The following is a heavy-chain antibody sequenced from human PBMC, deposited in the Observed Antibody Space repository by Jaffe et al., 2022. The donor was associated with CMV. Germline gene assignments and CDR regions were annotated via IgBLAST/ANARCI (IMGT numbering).Heavy chain of an antibody. D-gene: IGHD2-2*01. CDR1: GGTFSSYA. Sequence: QVQLVQSGAEVKKPGSSVKVSCKASGGTFSSYAISWVRQAPGQGLEWMGGIIPIFGTANYAQKFQGRVTITADESTSTAYMELSSLRSEDTAVYYCARVGGYCSSTSCYWNYGMDVWGQGTTVTVSS. V-gene: IGHV1-69*01. CDR3: ARVGGYCSSTSCYWNYGMDV. CDR2: IIPIFGTA. J-gene: IGHJ6*02.